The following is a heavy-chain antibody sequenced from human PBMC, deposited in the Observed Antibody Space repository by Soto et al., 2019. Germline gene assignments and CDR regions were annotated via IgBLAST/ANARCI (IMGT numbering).Heavy chain of an antibody. CDR2: IYYSGST. V-gene: IGHV4-31*03. D-gene: IGHD6-6*01. J-gene: IGHJ6*02. CDR3: ARCLVDYAYGMDV. Sequence: SETLFLTCTVSGGSISSGGYYWSWIRQHPGKGLEWIGYIYYSGSTYYNPSLKSRVTISVDTSKNQFSLKLSSVTAADTAVYYCARCLVDYAYGMDVWGQGTTVTVSS. CDR1: GGSISSGGYY.